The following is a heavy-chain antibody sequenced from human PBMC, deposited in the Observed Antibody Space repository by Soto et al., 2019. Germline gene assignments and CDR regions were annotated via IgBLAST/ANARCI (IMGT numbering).Heavy chain of an antibody. J-gene: IGHJ4*02. V-gene: IGHV3-30*03. Sequence: GGSLRLSYAASGFTFSSYGVHWVRQAPGKGLEWVAVISYDGSNKYYADSVKGRFTISRDNSKNTLYLQMNSLRAEDTAVYYCARETYYYDSSGYYLSDYWGQGTLVTVSS. CDR1: GFTFSSYG. CDR2: ISYDGSNK. D-gene: IGHD3-22*01. CDR3: ARETYYYDSSGYYLSDY.